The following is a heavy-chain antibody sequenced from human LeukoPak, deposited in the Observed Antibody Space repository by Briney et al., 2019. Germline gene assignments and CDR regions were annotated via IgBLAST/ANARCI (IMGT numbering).Heavy chain of an antibody. CDR1: GFTLSNYW. D-gene: IGHD6-19*01. J-gene: IGHJ4*02. Sequence: PGGPLILSWAAAGFTLSNYWMSWVRQAPGKGLEWVANIKQDGSEKYYVDSVKGRFTISRDNAKNSLYLQMNSLRAEDTAVYYCARKGSTGWYFDSWGQGTLVTVSS. CDR2: IKQDGSEK. CDR3: ARKGSTGWYFDS. V-gene: IGHV3-7*01.